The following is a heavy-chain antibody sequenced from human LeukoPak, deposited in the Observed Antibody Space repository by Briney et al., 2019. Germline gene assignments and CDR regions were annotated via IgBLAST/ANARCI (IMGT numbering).Heavy chain of an antibody. CDR1: GYTFDDYG. Sequence: GGSLRLSCAASGYTFDDYGMHWVRQTPGKGLEWVPLISGDGSSTYYADSVKGRFTISRANAENSLYLQMNSLRAEDTAVYYCARGYSTVDYWGQGTLVTVSS. D-gene: IGHD1-26*01. J-gene: IGHJ4*02. CDR2: ISGDGSST. CDR3: ARGYSTVDY. V-gene: IGHV3-43*02.